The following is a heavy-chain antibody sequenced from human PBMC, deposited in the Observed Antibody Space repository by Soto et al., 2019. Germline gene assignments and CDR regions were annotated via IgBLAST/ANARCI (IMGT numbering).Heavy chain of an antibody. CDR2: ISGSGGST. CDR3: ANDRSRIVVVVGASFDP. D-gene: IGHD2-15*01. Sequence: GGSLRLSCAASGFTFSSYAMSWVRQAPGKGLEWVSAISGSGGSTYYADSVKGRFTISRDNSKNTLYLQMNSLRAEDTAVYYCANDRSRIVVVVGASFDPCGQGTLVSVSS. J-gene: IGHJ5*02. CDR1: GFTFSSYA. V-gene: IGHV3-23*01.